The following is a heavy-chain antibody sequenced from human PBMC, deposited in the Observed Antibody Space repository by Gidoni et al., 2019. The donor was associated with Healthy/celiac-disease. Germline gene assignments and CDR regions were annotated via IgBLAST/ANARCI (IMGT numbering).Heavy chain of an antibody. Sequence: QVQLQESGPGLVTPSETLSLTCTVSGGSISSYSGSWIRQPAGKGLEWIGRIYTSGSTNYNPSLKSRVTMSVDTSKNQFSLKLSSVTAADTAVYYCARDSRWVTGGAYDYWGQGTLVTVSS. J-gene: IGHJ4*02. V-gene: IGHV4-4*07. CDR1: GGSISSYS. CDR2: IYTSGST. D-gene: IGHD1-26*01. CDR3: ARDSRWVTGGAYDY.